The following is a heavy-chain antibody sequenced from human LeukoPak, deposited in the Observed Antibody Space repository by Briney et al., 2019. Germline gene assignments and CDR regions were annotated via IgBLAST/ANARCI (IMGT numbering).Heavy chain of an antibody. V-gene: IGHV1-69*06. CDR1: GGTFSNYA. CDR2: IIPIFGTA. CDR3: ARDLRYDSSGYALRRGDY. J-gene: IGHJ4*02. D-gene: IGHD3-22*01. Sequence: GASVKVSCKASGGTFSNYAISWVRQAPGQGLEWMGGIIPIFGTANYAQKFRGRVTITADKSTRTAYMELSSLRSEDTAVYYCARDLRYDSSGYALRRGDYWGQGTLVTVSS.